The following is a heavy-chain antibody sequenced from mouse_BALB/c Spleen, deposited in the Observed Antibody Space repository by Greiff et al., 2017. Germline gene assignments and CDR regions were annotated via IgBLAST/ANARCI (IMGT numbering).Heavy chain of an antibody. CDR2: IWSGGST. J-gene: IGHJ4*01. CDR3: ARNGAYYGNYGAMDY. D-gene: IGHD2-10*01. CDR1: GFSLTSYG. Sequence: VQGVESGPGLVQPSQSLSITCTVSGFSLTSYGVHWVRQSPGKGLEWLGVIWSGGSTDYNAAFISRLSISKDNSKSQVFFKMNSLQADDTAIYYCARNGAYYGNYGAMDYWGQGTSVTVSS. V-gene: IGHV2-4-1*01.